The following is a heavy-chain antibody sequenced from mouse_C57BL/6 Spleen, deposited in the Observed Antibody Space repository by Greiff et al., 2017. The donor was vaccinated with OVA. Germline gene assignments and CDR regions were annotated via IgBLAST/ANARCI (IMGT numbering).Heavy chain of an antibody. CDR2: IDPSDSET. CDR1: GYTFTSYW. J-gene: IGHJ4*01. D-gene: IGHD2-14*01. V-gene: IGHV1-52*01. Sequence: VQLQQPGAELVRPGSSVKLSCKASGYTFTSYWMHWVKQRPIQGLEWIGNIDPSDSETHYNQKFKDKATLTVDKSSSTAYMQLSSLTSEDSAVYYCARLGYPAMDYWGQGTSVTVSS. CDR3: ARLGYPAMDY.